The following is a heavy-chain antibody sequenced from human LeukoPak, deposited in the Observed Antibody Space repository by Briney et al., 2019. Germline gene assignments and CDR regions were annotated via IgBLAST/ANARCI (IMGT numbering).Heavy chain of an antibody. CDR2: IYSGGST. CDR3: ARDKEASGFDY. CDR1: GFTVSSNY. D-gene: IGHD2-21*01. J-gene: IGHJ4*02. Sequence: GGSLRLSCAASGFTVSSNYMSWVRQAPGKGLEWVSVIYSGGSTYYADSVKGRFTISRDNSKNTLYLQMNNLRAEDTAVYYCARDKEASGFDYWGQGTLVTVSS. V-gene: IGHV3-53*01.